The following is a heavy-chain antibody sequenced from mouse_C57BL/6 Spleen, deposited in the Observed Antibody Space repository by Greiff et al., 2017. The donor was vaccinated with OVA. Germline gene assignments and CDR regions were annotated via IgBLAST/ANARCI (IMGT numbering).Heavy chain of an antibody. J-gene: IGHJ4*01. Sequence: QVQLKQSGAELARPGASVKMSCKASGYTFTSYTMHWVKQRPGQGLEWIGYINPSSGYTKYNQKFKDKATLTADKSSSTAYMQLSSLTSEDSAVYYCARPTVVDAMDYWGQGTSVTVSS. CDR1: GYTFTSYT. CDR3: ARPTVVDAMDY. V-gene: IGHV1-4*01. CDR2: INPSSGYT. D-gene: IGHD1-1*01.